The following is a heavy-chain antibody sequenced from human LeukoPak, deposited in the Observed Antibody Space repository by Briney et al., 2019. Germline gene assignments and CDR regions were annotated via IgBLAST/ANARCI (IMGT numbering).Heavy chain of an antibody. CDR1: GGSISSSSYY. D-gene: IGHD1-26*01. J-gene: IGHJ4*02. V-gene: IGHV4-39*01. CDR3: ARRPRIVGATAPRGLDY. CDR2: IYYSGST. Sequence: SETLSLTCTVSGGSISSSSYYWGWIRQPPGKGLEWIGSIYYSGSTYYNPSLKSRVTISVDTSKNQFSLKLSSVTAADTAVYYCARRPRIVGATAPRGLDYWGQGTLVTVSS.